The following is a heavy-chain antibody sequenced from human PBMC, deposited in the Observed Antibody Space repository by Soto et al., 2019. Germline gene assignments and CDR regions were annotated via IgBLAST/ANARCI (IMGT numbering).Heavy chain of an antibody. D-gene: IGHD2-2*01. Sequence: GGSLRLSCAASGFTFDDYAMHWVRQAPGKGLEWVSGVSWNSGSIGYADSVKGRFTISRDNAKNSLYLQMNSLRAEDTALYYCAKGYCSSTSCSYFDYWGQGTLVTVSS. CDR1: GFTFDDYA. CDR2: VSWNSGSI. V-gene: IGHV3-9*01. CDR3: AKGYCSSTSCSYFDY. J-gene: IGHJ4*02.